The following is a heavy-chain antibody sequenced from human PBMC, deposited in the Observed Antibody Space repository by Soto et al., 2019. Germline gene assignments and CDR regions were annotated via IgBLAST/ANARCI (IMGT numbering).Heavy chain of an antibody. J-gene: IGHJ5*02. V-gene: IGHV1-69*13. CDR1: GGTFSSYA. CDR3: ARLVGSRHNWFDP. D-gene: IGHD2-15*01. Sequence: SVKVSCKASGGTFSSYAISWVRQAPGQGLEWMGGIIPIFGTANYAQKFQGRVTITADESTSTAYMELSSLRSEDTAVYYCARLVGSRHNWFDPWGQGTLVTVSS. CDR2: IIPIFGTA.